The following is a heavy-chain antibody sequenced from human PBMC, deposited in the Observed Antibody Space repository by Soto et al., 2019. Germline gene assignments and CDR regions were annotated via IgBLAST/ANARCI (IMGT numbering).Heavy chain of an antibody. CDR3: ARQPYNWNDGVSNWFDP. D-gene: IGHD1-1*01. CDR1: GYTFTSYA. CDR2: INAGNGNT. J-gene: IGHJ5*02. V-gene: IGHV1-3*01. Sequence: QVQLVQSGAEVKKPGASVKVSCKASGYTFTSYAMHWVRQAPGQRLEWMGWINAGNGNTKYSQKFQGRVTITRDTSASTAYMELSSLRSEDTAVYYCARQPYNWNDGVSNWFDPWGQGTLVTVSS.